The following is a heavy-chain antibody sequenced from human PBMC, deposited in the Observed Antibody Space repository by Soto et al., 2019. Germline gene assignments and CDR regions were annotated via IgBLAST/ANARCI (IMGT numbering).Heavy chain of an antibody. Sequence: QVQLVESGGGVVQPGRSLRLSCAASGFTFSSYGMHWVRQAPGKGLEWVAVISYDGSNKYYADSVKGRFTISRDNSKNTLYLQMNSLRAEDTAVYYCAKELGDCSGGSCSVMDYWGPGSLVSVST. CDR2: ISYDGSNK. V-gene: IGHV3-30*18. CDR3: AKELGDCSGGSCSVMDY. J-gene: IGHJ4*02. D-gene: IGHD2-15*01. CDR1: GFTFSSYG.